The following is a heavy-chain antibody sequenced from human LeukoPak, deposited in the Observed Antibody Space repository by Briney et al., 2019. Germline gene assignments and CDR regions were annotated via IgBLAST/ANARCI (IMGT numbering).Heavy chain of an antibody. Sequence: QTGGSLRLSCAASGFTFSSYAMSWVRQAPGKGLEWVSAISGSGGSTYYADSVKGRFTISRDNSKNTLYLQMNSLRAEDTAVYYCAKGEDIVATTENDYWGQGTLVTVSS. J-gene: IGHJ4*02. D-gene: IGHD5-12*01. CDR3: AKGEDIVATTENDY. CDR1: GFTFSSYA. V-gene: IGHV3-23*01. CDR2: ISGSGGST.